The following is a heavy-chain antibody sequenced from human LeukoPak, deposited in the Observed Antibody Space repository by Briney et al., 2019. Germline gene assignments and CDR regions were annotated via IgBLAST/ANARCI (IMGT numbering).Heavy chain of an antibody. CDR1: GFTFSSNA. D-gene: IGHD3-22*01. V-gene: IGHV3-33*08. J-gene: IGHJ4*02. Sequence: GGSLRLSCAASGFTFSSNAMSWVRQAPGKGREGVAVILSDGSKEFYTDSVKGRFTISRDNSKNTLYLQMNSLRAEDTAVYYCVRDDDRPDDGLDYWGQGTLVTVSS. CDR2: ILSDGSKE. CDR3: VRDDDRPDDGLDY.